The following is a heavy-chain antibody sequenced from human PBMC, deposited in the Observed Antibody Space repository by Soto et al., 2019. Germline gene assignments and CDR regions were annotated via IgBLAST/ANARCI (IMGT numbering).Heavy chain of an antibody. J-gene: IGHJ4*02. CDR3: ARAGIPLMSMTTSYYFDY. CDR1: GFTSSSYA. CDR2: ISYDGSKK. V-gene: IGHV3-30-3*01. Sequence: QVQLVESGGGVVQPGRSLRLSCAASGFTSSSYAMHWVRQAPGKGLEWVAAISYDGSKKYNADSVKGRFTISRDNSKNTLYLQMNSLRAEDTAVYYCARAGIPLMSMTTSYYFDYWGQGTLVTVSS. D-gene: IGHD4-17*01.